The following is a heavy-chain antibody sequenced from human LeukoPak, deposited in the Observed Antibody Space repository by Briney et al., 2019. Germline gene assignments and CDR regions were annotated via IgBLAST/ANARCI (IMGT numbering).Heavy chain of an antibody. Sequence: PGGSLRLSCAASGFKFSSYSMNWVRQAPGKGLEWVSSISSSSSYIYYADSVKGRFTISRDNAKNSLYLQMNSLGAEDTALYHCARVPRGYYASSGYYWFDYWGQGTLVTVSS. J-gene: IGHJ4*02. CDR2: ISSSSSYI. CDR1: GFKFSSYS. V-gene: IGHV3-21*04. D-gene: IGHD3-22*01. CDR3: ARVPRGYYASSGYYWFDY.